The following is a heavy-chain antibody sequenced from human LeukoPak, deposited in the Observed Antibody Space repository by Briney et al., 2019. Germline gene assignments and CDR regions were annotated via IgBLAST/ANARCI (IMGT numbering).Heavy chain of an antibody. Sequence: GGSLRLSCAASGFTFRNHWVHWVRQTPGKGLVWVSRISSDGSSTTYADSVKGRFTISRDNAENTLYLQMNNLRAEDTAMYYCARDQRVTGRPDIDYWGQGTLVIVSS. D-gene: IGHD6-6*01. CDR2: ISSDGSST. V-gene: IGHV3-74*03. CDR3: ARDQRVTGRPDIDY. J-gene: IGHJ4*02. CDR1: GFTFRNHW.